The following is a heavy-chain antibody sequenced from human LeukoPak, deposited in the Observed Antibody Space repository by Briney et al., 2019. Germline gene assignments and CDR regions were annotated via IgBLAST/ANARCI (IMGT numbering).Heavy chain of an antibody. D-gene: IGHD6-13*01. CDR1: GYTFTGYY. Sequence: ASVKVSCKASGYTFTGYYMHWVRQAPGQGLEWMGWINPNSGGTNYAQKFQGRVTMTRDTSISTAYMELSRLRSDDTAVYYCAIRDSSSWGGFSYWGQGTLVTVSS. CDR2: INPNSGGT. CDR3: AIRDSSSWGGFSY. J-gene: IGHJ4*02. V-gene: IGHV1-2*02.